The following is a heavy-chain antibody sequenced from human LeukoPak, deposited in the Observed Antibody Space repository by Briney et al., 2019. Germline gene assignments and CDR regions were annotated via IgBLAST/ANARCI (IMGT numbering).Heavy chain of an antibody. CDR1: GYSFTTHW. D-gene: IGHD5-18*01. Sequence: GESLKISCKGSGYSFTTHWIGWVRQLPGKGLEWMGLIFPGDSETIYSPSLQGQVTISADKSINTAYLRWSSLKASDTAMYYCARRNRDPGYSNGDFDYWGQGTLVTVSS. J-gene: IGHJ4*02. V-gene: IGHV5-51*01. CDR3: ARRNRDPGYSNGDFDY. CDR2: IFPGDSET.